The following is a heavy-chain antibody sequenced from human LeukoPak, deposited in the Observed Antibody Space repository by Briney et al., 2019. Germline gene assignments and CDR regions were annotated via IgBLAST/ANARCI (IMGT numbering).Heavy chain of an antibody. Sequence: SQTLSLTCTVSGGSISSGDYYWSWIRQPPGTGLEWIGYIYYSGSTYYNPSLKSRVTISVDTSKNQFSLKLSSVTAADTAVYYCARHPFATPFDYWGPGTLVTVSS. J-gene: IGHJ4*02. D-gene: IGHD2-15*01. V-gene: IGHV4-30-4*01. CDR2: IYYSGST. CDR1: GGSISSGDYY. CDR3: ARHPFATPFDY.